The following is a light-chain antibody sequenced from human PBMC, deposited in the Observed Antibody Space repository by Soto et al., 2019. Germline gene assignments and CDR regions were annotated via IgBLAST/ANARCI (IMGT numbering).Light chain of an antibody. J-gene: IGLJ1*01. CDR3: TSYAGGNNV. CDR1: SSDVGGYNY. Sequence: QSVLTQPPSASGSPGQSVTISCTGTSSDVGGYNYVSWYQQHPGKVPKLMVYEVNKRPSGVPDRFSGSKSGNTASRTVSGLQAEDEADYYCTSYAGGNNVFGTGTKLTVL. V-gene: IGLV2-8*01. CDR2: EVN.